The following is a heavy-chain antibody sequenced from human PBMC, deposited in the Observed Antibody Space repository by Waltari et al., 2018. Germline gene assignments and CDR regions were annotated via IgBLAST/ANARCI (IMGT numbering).Heavy chain of an antibody. J-gene: IGHJ4*02. CDR2: ISGSGGST. CDR3: AKDSSDYDFWSGGPDY. V-gene: IGHV3-23*01. D-gene: IGHD3-3*01. CDR1: GFTFSSYA. Sequence: EVQLLESGGGLVQPGGSLRLSCAASGFTFSSYAMSWVRHAPGKGLEWVSAISGSGGSTYYADSVKGRFTISRDNSKNTLYLQMNSLRAEDTAVYYCAKDSSDYDFWSGGPDYWGQGTLVTVSS.